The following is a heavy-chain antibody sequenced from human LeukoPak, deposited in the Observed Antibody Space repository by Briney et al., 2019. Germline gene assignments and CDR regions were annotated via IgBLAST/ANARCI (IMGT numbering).Heavy chain of an antibody. V-gene: IGHV1-3*01. CDR2: INAGNGNT. J-gene: IGHJ4*02. D-gene: IGHD4-17*01. Sequence: ASLKVSCMASGYTFTTYAMHWVRQAPGQRLEWMGWINAGNGNTKYSQKFQGRVTITSDTSASTAYMELSSLRSEDTAVYYCARPDYGDTPPRYWGQGTLVTVSS. CDR1: GYTFTTYA. CDR3: ARPDYGDTPPRY.